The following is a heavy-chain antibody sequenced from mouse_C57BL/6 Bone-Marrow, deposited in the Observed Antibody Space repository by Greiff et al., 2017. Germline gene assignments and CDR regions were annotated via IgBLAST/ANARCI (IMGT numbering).Heavy chain of an antibody. V-gene: IGHV1-81*01. D-gene: IGHD2-4*01. CDR2: IYPRSGNT. CDR3: AILDDYVFAY. Sequence: QVQLQQSGAELARPGASVKLSCKASGYTFTSYGISWVKQRNGQGLEWIGVIYPRSGNTYYNEKFKGKATLTADKSSSTAYMALRSLTSDDSAVYFFAILDDYVFAYWGQGTLVTVSA. J-gene: IGHJ3*01. CDR1: GYTFTSYG.